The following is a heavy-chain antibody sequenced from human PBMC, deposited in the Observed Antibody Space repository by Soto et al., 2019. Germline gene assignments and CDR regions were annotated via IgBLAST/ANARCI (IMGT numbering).Heavy chain of an antibody. V-gene: IGHV1-18*01. CDR2: ISAYNGNT. Sequence: GASVKVSCKASGYTFTSYGISWVRQAPGQGLEWMGWISAYNGNTNYAQKLQGRATMTTDTSTSTAYMELRSLRSDDTAVYYCARDRDYDFWSGYAPYYFDYWGQGTLVTVSS. J-gene: IGHJ4*02. D-gene: IGHD3-3*01. CDR1: GYTFTSYG. CDR3: ARDRDYDFWSGYAPYYFDY.